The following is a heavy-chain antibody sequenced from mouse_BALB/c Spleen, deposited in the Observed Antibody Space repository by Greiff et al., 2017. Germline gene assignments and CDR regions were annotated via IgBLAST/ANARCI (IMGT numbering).Heavy chain of an antibody. J-gene: IGHJ2*01. CDR2: ILPGSGST. D-gene: IGHD2-1*01. V-gene: IGHV1-9*01. CDR3: ARGDGNYGNYFDY. CDR1: GYTFSSYW. Sequence: VQLQQSGAELMKPGASVKISCKATGYTFSSYWIEWVKQRPGHGLEWIGEILPGSGSTNYNEKFKGKATFTADTSSNTAYMQLSSLTSEDSAVYYCARGDGNYGNYFDYWGQGTTLTVSS.